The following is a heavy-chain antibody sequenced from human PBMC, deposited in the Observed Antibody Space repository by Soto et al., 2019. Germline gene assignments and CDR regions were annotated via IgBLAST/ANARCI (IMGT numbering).Heavy chain of an antibody. V-gene: IGHV2-70*01. J-gene: IGHJ6*02. Sequence: VAGPTLVNPTPTLTLTCTFSGFSLSTSGMCVSWIRQPPGKALEWLALIDWDDDKYYSTSLKTRLTISKDTSKNQVVLTMTNMDPVDTATYYCARCTYYDFWSGYYGYYYYGMDVWGQGTTVTVSS. CDR2: IDWDDDK. CDR1: GFSLSTSGMC. CDR3: ARCTYYDFWSGYYGYYYYGMDV. D-gene: IGHD3-3*01.